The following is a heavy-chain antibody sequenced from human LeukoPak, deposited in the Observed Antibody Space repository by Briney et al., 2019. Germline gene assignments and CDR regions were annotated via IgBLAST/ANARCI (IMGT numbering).Heavy chain of an antibody. Sequence: GGSLRLSCAASGFTFSSYEMNWVRQAPGKGLEWVSYISSSGSTIYYADSVKGRFTISRDTAKNSLYMQMNSLRAEDTAVYYCAELGITMIGGVWGKGTTVTISS. D-gene: IGHD3-10*02. V-gene: IGHV3-48*03. CDR2: ISSSGSTI. J-gene: IGHJ6*04. CDR3: AELGITMIGGV. CDR1: GFTFSSYE.